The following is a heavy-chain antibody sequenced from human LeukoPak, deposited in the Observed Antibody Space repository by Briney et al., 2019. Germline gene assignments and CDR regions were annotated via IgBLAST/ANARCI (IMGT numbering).Heavy chain of an antibody. J-gene: IGHJ4*02. CDR1: GFTFSSYS. D-gene: IGHD6-19*01. CDR3: ARDSGWALDY. V-gene: IGHV3-21*01. CDR2: ISSSSSYI. Sequence: PGGSLRLSCAASGFTFSSYSMNWVRQAPGKGLEWVSSISSSSSYIYYADSVKGRFTISRDNAKNSLYLQVNSLRAEDTAVYYCARDSGWALDYWGQGTLVTVSS.